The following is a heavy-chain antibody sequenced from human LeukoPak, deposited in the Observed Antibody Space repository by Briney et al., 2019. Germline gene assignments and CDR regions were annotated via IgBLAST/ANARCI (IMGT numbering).Heavy chain of an antibody. D-gene: IGHD2-2*01. Sequence: PGGSLRLSCAASGFTFSSYWMSWVRQAPGKGLEWVSSITSSGGSIYYADSVKGRFTISRDNSKNTLYLQMNSLRAEDTAVYYCAKRYCRSTSCSPLAYYFDYWGQGTLVTVSS. CDR3: AKRYCRSTSCSPLAYYFDY. V-gene: IGHV3-23*01. CDR1: GFTFSSYW. CDR2: ITSSGGSI. J-gene: IGHJ4*02.